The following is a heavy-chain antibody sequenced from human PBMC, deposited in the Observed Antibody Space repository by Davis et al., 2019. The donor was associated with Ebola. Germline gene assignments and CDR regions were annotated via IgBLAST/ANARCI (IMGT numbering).Heavy chain of an antibody. CDR1: GYTFTSYG. CDR2: ISAYNGNT. V-gene: IGHV1-18*04. CDR3: ARDSRPKIDYYYYYYGMDV. Sequence: ASVKVSCKASGYTFTSYGISWVRQAPGQGLEWMGWISAYNGNTNYAQKLQGRVTMTRNTSISTAYMELSSLRSEDTAVYYCARDSRPKIDYYYYYYGMDVWGQGTTVTVSS. D-gene: IGHD2-21*01. J-gene: IGHJ6*02.